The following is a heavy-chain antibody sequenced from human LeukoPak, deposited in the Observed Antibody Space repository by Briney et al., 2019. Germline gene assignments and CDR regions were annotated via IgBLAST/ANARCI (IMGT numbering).Heavy chain of an antibody. V-gene: IGHV3-30-3*01. CDR3: ARDPDTVTTNYFDY. CDR1: GYTFTSYA. CDR2: ISYDRSNK. Sequence: SCKASGYTFTSYAMHWVRQAPGKGLEWVAVISYDRSNKYYADSVKGRFTISRDNSKNTLYLQMNSLRAEDTAVYYCARDPDTVTTNYFDYWGQGTLVTVSS. D-gene: IGHD4-11*01. J-gene: IGHJ4*02.